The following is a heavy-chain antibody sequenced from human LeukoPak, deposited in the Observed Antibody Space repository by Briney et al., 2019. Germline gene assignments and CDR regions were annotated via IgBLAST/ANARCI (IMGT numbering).Heavy chain of an antibody. CDR1: GGSISSSSYY. Sequence: SETLSLTCTVSGGSISSSSYYWGWIRQPPGKGLEWIGSIYHSGSTYYNPSLKSRVTISVDTSKNQFSLKLSSVTAADTAVYYCARDVVVGATGYYYYMDVWGKGTTVTVSS. CDR2: IYHSGST. J-gene: IGHJ6*03. CDR3: ARDVVVGATGYYYYMDV. D-gene: IGHD1-26*01. V-gene: IGHV4-39*07.